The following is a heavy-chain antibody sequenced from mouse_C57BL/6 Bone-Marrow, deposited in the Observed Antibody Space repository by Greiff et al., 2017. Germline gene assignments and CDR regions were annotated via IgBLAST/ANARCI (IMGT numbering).Heavy chain of an antibody. D-gene: IGHD2-3*01. CDR3: TTFDGYYGGY. Sequence: VQLQQSGAELVRPGASVKLSCTASGFNIQDDYMHWVKQRPEQGLEWIGWFDPVNGDTEYASKFKGKATITAATSSNTAYLQLSSLTSEDTAVYYCTTFDGYYGGYWGQGTTLTVSS. CDR2: FDPVNGDT. CDR1: GFNIQDDY. V-gene: IGHV14-4*01. J-gene: IGHJ2*01.